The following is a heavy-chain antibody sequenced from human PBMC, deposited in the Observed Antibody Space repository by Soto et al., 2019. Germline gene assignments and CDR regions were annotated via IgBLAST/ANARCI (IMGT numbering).Heavy chain of an antibody. D-gene: IGHD3-10*01. CDR3: ARDKGGELLKGSGMDV. V-gene: IGHV4-31*03. CDR1: GASISSGGYY. Sequence: QVQLQESGPGLVKPSQTLSLTCTVSGASISSGGYYWSWIRHHPGKGLEWIGHTYHSGSAYYNSALRRXVXIXXDTSKTQFSLRLTSVTVADPAVYYCARDKGGELLKGSGMDVWGQGTTV. J-gene: IGHJ6*02. CDR2: TYHSGSA.